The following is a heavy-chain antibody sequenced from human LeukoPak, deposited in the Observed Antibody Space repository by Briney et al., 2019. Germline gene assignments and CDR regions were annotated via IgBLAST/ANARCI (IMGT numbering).Heavy chain of an antibody. D-gene: IGHD1-1*01. V-gene: IGHV3-23*01. J-gene: IGHJ4*02. CDR2: ISGSGGDT. CDR3: ARNGGYFDY. CDR1: GFTFSTYG. Sequence: PAGGSLRLSCAASGFTFSTYGMSWVRQAPGKGLEWVSTISGSGGDTYYTDSVKGRFTISRDNSKNTLYLQMNSLRAEDTAVYYCARNGGYFDYWGQGTLVTVSS.